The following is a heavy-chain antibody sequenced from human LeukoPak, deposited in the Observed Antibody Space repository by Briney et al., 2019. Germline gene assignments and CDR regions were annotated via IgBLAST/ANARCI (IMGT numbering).Heavy chain of an antibody. V-gene: IGHV4-39*07. CDR1: GGSISSSNYY. Sequence: PSETLSLTCTVSGGSISSSNYYWGWIRQPPEKGLEWIGSIYYSGSTYYNPSLRSRGTISVDTSKNQFSLKLTSVTAADTAVYYCARVSGIAVAGTSPGSFDIWGQGTMLTVSS. CDR3: ARVSGIAVAGTSPGSFDI. J-gene: IGHJ3*02. CDR2: IYYSGST. D-gene: IGHD6-19*01.